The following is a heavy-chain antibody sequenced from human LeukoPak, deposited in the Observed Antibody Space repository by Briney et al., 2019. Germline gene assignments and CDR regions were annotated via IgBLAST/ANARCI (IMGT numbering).Heavy chain of an antibody. V-gene: IGHV4-59*01. CDR3: ARDRRSGVDTAMAPYYYGMDV. CDR2: IYYSGST. J-gene: IGHJ6*02. Sequence: RPGGSLRLSCAASGFTFSSYAMSWVRQPPGKGLEWIGYIYYSGSTNYNPSLKSRVTISVDTSKNQFSLKLSSVTAADTAVYYCARDRRSGVDTAMAPYYYGMDVWGQGTTVTVSS. CDR1: GFTFSSYA. D-gene: IGHD5-18*01.